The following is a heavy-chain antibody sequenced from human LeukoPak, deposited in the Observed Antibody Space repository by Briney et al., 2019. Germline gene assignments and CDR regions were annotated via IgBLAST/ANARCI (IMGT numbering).Heavy chain of an antibody. Sequence: PSETLSLTCAVYGGSFRGYYWSWIRQPPGKGLEWIGEINHSGSTNYNPSLKSRVTISVDTSKNQFSLKLSSVIAADTAVYYCARGHPLGYCSSTSCWTFDPWGQGTLVTVSS. J-gene: IGHJ5*02. CDR1: GGSFRGYY. CDR3: ARGHPLGYCSSTSCWTFDP. V-gene: IGHV4-34*01. D-gene: IGHD2-2*01. CDR2: INHSGST.